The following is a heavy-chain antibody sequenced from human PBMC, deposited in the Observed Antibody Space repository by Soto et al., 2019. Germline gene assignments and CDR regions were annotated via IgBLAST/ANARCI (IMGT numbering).Heavy chain of an antibody. CDR2: ISGSGGST. D-gene: IGHD3-3*01. CDR3: AKASLRFLEWLLYKDYYYGMDV. V-gene: IGHV3-23*01. J-gene: IGHJ6*02. CDR1: GFTFSSYA. Sequence: GGSLRLSCAASGFTFSSYAMSWVRQAPGKGLEWVSAISGSGGSTYYADSVKGRFTISRDNSKNTLYLQMNSLRAEDTAVYYCAKASLRFLEWLLYKDYYYGMDVWGQGTTVTVSS.